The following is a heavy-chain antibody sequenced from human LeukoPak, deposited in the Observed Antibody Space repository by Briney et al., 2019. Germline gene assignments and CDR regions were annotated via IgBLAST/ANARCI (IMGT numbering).Heavy chain of an antibody. CDR3: SRDRLRDGYNYIDY. CDR2: INHSGST. D-gene: IGHD5-24*01. CDR1: GGSFSGYY. Sequence: SETLSLTCAVYGGSFSGYYWSWIRQPPGKGLEWIGEINHSGSTNYDPSLKSRVTISVDTSKNQFSLKLSSVTAADTAVYYCSRDRLRDGYNYIDYWGQGTLVNVSS. V-gene: IGHV4-34*01. J-gene: IGHJ4*02.